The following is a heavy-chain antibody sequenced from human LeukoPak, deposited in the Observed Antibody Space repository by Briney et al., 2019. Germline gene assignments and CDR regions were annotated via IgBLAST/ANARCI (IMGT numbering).Heavy chain of an antibody. CDR2: ISYDGSNK. D-gene: IGHD3-10*01. CDR1: GFTFSSYA. CDR3: ARDPAVRGVIILDY. V-gene: IGHV3-30*04. Sequence: GGSLRLSCAASGFTFSSYAMHWVRQAPGKGLEWVAVISYDGSNKYYADSVKGRFTIFRDNSKSTLYLQMNSLRAEDTAVYYCARDPAVRGVIILDYWGQGTLVTVSS. J-gene: IGHJ4*02.